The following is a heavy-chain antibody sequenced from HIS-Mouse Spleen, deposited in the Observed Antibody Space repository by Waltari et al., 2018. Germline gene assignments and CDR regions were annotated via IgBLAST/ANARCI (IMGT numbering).Heavy chain of an antibody. Sequence: EVQLVESGGGLVQPGRSLRLSCAASGFTFDDYAMHWVRQAPGKGLEWVSGISWNSGSIGYADSVKGRFTISRDNAKNSLYLQMNSLRAEDTALYYCAKLTGADYWGQGTLVTVSS. CDR3: AKLTGADY. J-gene: IGHJ4*02. D-gene: IGHD7-27*01. V-gene: IGHV3-9*01. CDR1: GFTFDDYA. CDR2: ISWNSGSI.